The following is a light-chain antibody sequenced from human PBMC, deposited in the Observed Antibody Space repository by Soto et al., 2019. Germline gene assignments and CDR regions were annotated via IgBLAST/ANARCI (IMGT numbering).Light chain of an antibody. J-gene: IGKJ1*01. CDR2: DXT. Sequence: DIHMIQSPSSLAASLGDRVTLSXRASQNIRHYVNWYPHQAGXAPKXXXHDXTTLQRGGPSRLSGSGSGTDFTLTITSLQPEDFAMYYCQQSLSTTRSFGQGTKVDIK. CDR1: QNIRHY. CDR3: QQSLSTTRS. V-gene: IGKV1-39*01.